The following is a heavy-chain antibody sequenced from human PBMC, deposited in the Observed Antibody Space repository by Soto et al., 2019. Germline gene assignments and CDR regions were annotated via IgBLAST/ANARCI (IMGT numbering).Heavy chain of an antibody. J-gene: IGHJ3*02. CDR1: GDTISTGGYT. V-gene: IGHV4-30-2*01. CDR2: TYHSGNP. D-gene: IGHD2-15*01. CDR3: ARLVTDAFDI. Sequence: SETLSLTCDVSGDTISTGGYTWAWIRQPPGKALEWIGHTYHSGNPYYNPSLKSRVIISVDRSKNQFSLKLSSMTAADTAVFYCARLVTDAFDIWGQGTMVTVSS.